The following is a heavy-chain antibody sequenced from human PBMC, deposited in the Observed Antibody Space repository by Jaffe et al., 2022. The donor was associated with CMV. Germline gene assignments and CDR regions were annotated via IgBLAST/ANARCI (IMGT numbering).Heavy chain of an antibody. V-gene: IGHV4-4*02. CDR1: GGSISSSNW. J-gene: IGHJ4*02. D-gene: IGHD3-10*01. Sequence: QVQLQESGPGLVKPSGTLSLTCAVSGGSISSSNWWSWVRQPPGKGLEWIGEIYHSGSTNYNPSLKSRVTISVDKSKNQFSLKLSSVTAADTAVYYCARSAHGERWFGEDRVYYFDYWGQGTLVTVSS. CDR2: IYHSGST. CDR3: ARSAHGERWFGEDRVYYFDY.